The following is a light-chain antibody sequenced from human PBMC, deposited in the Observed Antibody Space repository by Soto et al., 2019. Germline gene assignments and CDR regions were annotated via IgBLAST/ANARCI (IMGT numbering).Light chain of an antibody. CDR3: QQFNSSGCP. V-gene: IGKV3-20*01. J-gene: IGKJ1*01. CDR2: GAS. Sequence: IVLTQSPGTLSLSPGERATLSCRASQSVSSSYLAWYQQKPGHAPRLLIYGASSRATRIPGRFSRSXYGTDFTLTFSRLQPDDFATYYCQQFNSSGCPLGQGTKAAIK. CDR1: QSVSSSY.